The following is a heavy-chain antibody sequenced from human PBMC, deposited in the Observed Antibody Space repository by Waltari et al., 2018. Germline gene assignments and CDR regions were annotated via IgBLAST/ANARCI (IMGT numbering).Heavy chain of an antibody. Sequence: EAQLLESGGSLVQPGGSLRLSCSASGFTFSSYAINLVRQIPGKGLEWVSGISGTGTITYYADSVNGRFTVSRVLCTNAVSLQGSGLRPEDTAVYYCAKESTYCTSASCFEDYFNHGMDVWGQGITVTVS. CDR2: ISGTGTIT. J-gene: IGHJ6*02. CDR1: GFTFSSYA. V-gene: IGHV3-23*01. CDR3: AKESTYCTSASCFEDYFNHGMDV. D-gene: IGHD2-2*01.